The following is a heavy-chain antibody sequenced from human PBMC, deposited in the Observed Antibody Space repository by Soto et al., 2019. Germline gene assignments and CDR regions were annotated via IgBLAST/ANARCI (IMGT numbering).Heavy chain of an antibody. Sequence: SVKVSCKASGFTFTSSAVQWVRQARGQRLEWIGWIVVGSGNTNYAQKFQERVTITRDMSTSTAYMELSSLRSEDTAVYYCAAYVDTAMEVFDYWGQGTLVTVSS. D-gene: IGHD5-18*01. J-gene: IGHJ4*02. CDR2: IVVGSGNT. CDR1: GFTFTSSA. V-gene: IGHV1-58*01. CDR3: AAYVDTAMEVFDY.